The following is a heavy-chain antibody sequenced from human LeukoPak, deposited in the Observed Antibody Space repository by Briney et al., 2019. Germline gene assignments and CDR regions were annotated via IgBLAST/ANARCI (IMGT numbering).Heavy chain of an antibody. D-gene: IGHD3-10*01. CDR1: GFTVSSNY. CDR2: IYSGGST. CDR3: ATASGSYDSDAFDI. Sequence: GGSPRLSCAASGFTVSSNYMSWVRQAPGKGLEWVSVIYSGGSTYYADSVKGRFTISRDNSKNTLYLQMNSLRAEDTAVYYCATASGSYDSDAFDIWGQGTMVTVSS. J-gene: IGHJ3*02. V-gene: IGHV3-53*01.